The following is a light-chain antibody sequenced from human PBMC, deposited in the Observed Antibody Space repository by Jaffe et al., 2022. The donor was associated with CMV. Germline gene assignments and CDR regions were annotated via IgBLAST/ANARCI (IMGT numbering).Light chain of an antibody. CDR2: GAS. CDR3: QQYNNWPPK. J-gene: IGKJ1*01. V-gene: IGKV3-15*01. CDR1: QSVSSN. Sequence: EIVMTQSPATLSVSPGERATLSCRASQSVSSNLAWYQQKPGQAPRLIYGASTRATGIPARFSGSGSGTEFTLTISSLQSEDFAVYYCQQYNNWPPKFGQGTKVEIK.